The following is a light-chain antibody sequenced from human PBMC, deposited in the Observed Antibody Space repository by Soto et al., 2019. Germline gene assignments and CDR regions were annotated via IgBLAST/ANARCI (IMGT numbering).Light chain of an antibody. J-gene: IGLJ1*01. V-gene: IGLV2-14*01. CDR3: SSYTSSRTGI. Sequence: QSALTQPASVSGSAGQSITISCTGTSSDVGGYNYVSWYQQHPGKAPKLMIYDVSNRPSGVSNRFSGSKSGNTASLTISGLQAEDEADYYCSSYTSSRTGIFGTGTKVTVL. CDR2: DVS. CDR1: SSDVGGYNY.